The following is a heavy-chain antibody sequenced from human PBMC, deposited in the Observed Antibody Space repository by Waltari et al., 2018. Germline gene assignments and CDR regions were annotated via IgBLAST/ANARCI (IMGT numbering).Heavy chain of an antibody. Sequence: EVQLVESGGGLVQPGGSLRLSCAASGFNFSTSWISWVRQAPGKGLEWVAIIKEDGSEKYYVDSVKGRFTISRDNAKNSLFLQMNSLTAADTAVYYCATTAAVTFHYWGQGTLVTVSS. CDR1: GFNFSTSW. CDR3: ATTAAVTFHY. D-gene: IGHD6-13*01. V-gene: IGHV3-7*01. J-gene: IGHJ4*02. CDR2: IKEDGSEK.